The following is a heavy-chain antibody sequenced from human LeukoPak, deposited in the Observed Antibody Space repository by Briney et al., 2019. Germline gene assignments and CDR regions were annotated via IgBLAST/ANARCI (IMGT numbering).Heavy chain of an antibody. D-gene: IGHD3-10*01. V-gene: IGHV4-34*01. CDR2: IHNSGTT. CDR3: ARRYYYNLGSFPFDF. CDR1: GGPFSGYF. Sequence: PSETLSLTCAVSGGPFSGYFWSWIRQSSGKGLEWIGEIHNSGTTNYNPSLNSRVTISEDTSKNQFYLNLSSVTAADTAVYYCARRYYYNLGSFPFDFWGQGALVTVSS. J-gene: IGHJ4*02.